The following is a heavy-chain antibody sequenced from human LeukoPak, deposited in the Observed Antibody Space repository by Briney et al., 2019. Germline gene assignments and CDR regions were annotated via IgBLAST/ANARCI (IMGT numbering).Heavy chain of an antibody. CDR1: GGSFSGYY. J-gene: IGHJ4*02. CDR3: ARPNGGYCSGGSCYTAYFDY. Sequence: PSETLSLTCAVYGGSFSGYYWSWIRQPPGKGLEWIGEINHNGGTNYNPSLKSRVTISVDTSKNQFSLKLSSVTAADTAVYYCARPNGGYCSGGSCYTAYFDYWGQGTLVTVSS. CDR2: INHNGGT. V-gene: IGHV4-34*01. D-gene: IGHD2-15*01.